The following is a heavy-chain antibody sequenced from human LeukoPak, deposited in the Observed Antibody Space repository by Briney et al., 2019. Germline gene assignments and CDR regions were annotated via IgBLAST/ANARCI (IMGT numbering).Heavy chain of an antibody. J-gene: IGHJ4*02. Sequence: GGSLRLSCAASGFTFSSYGMHWVRQAPGKGLEWVAFIRYDGSNKYYADSVKGRFTISRDNSKNTLYLQMSSLRAEDTAVYYCAKERYVAAAGTILSFDSWGQGTLVTVSS. V-gene: IGHV3-30*02. D-gene: IGHD6-13*01. CDR3: AKERYVAAAGTILSFDS. CDR1: GFTFSSYG. CDR2: IRYDGSNK.